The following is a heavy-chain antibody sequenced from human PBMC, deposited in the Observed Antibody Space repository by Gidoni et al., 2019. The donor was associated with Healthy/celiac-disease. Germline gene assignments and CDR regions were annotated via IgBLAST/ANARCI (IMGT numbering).Heavy chain of an antibody. D-gene: IGHD3-3*01. CDR3: AKSSMQVVWSGIWRD. Sequence: EVQLVESGGGLVQPGGSLSLSFAASGFTFSSYAMSWVRQAPGKGLEWVSAISGSGGSTYYADSVKGRFTISRDNSKNTLYLQMNSLRAEDTAVYYCAKSSMQVVWSGIWRDWGQGTLVTVSS. CDR2: ISGSGGST. V-gene: IGHV3-23*04. CDR1: GFTFSSYA. J-gene: IGHJ4*02.